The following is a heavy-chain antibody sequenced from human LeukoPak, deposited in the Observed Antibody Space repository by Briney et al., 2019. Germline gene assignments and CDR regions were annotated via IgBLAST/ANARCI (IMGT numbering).Heavy chain of an antibody. CDR2: IKQDGSEK. D-gene: IGHD4-17*01. V-gene: IGHV3-7*01. CDR1: GFTFNNCW. J-gene: IGHJ3*02. Sequence: GGSLTLSCAASGFTFNNCWMSWVRQAPGKGLERVANIKQDGSEKYYADSVKGRFTISRDNVKNSLYLQMHSLSAEDTPVYYCARFDYGDYDDAFYIWRERTMVTVSS. CDR3: ARFDYGDYDDAFYI.